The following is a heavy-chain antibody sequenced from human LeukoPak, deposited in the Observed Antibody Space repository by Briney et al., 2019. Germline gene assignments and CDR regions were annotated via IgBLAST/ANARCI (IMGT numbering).Heavy chain of an antibody. CDR1: GDSISSYY. V-gene: IGHV4-59*06. CDR3: ARHRETSFDP. D-gene: IGHD1-26*01. Sequence: SETLSLTCTVTGDSISSYYWSWIRQPPGKGLEWIGYIYYSGSTYYNPSLKSRVTISVDTSKNQFSLKLSSVTAADTAVYYCARHRETSFDPWGQGTLVTVSS. J-gene: IGHJ5*02. CDR2: IYYSGST.